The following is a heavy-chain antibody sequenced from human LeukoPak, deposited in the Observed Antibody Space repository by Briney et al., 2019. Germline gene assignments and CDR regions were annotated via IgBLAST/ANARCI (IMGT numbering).Heavy chain of an antibody. CDR3: AKDVTPSVVVAPSFFDY. D-gene: IGHD2-15*01. Sequence: GGSLRLSCAASGFTFSSYAMSWVRQAPGKGLEWVSAISGSGGSTYYADSVKGRFTISRDNSKNTLYLQMNSLRAEDTAVYYCAKDVTPSVVVAPSFFDYWGQGTLVTVSS. CDR1: GFTFSSYA. V-gene: IGHV3-23*01. CDR2: ISGSGGST. J-gene: IGHJ4*02.